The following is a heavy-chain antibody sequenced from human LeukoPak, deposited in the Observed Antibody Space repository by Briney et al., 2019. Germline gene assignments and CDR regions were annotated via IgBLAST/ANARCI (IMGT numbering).Heavy chain of an antibody. J-gene: IGHJ6*04. CDR1: GFTFSDYY. D-gene: IGHD3-10*01. CDR3: ARGRSGSYYKDVDV. CDR2: ISSSGSTI. V-gene: IGHV3-11*04. Sequence: GGSLRLSCAASGFTFSDYYMSWIRQAPGKGLEWVSYISSSGSTIYYADSVKGRFTISRANAKNSLFLRMNSLRAEDTAVYYCARGRSGSYYKDVDVWGKGTTVTVSS.